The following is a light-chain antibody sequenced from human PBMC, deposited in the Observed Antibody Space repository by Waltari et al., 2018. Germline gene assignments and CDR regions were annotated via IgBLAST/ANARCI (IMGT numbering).Light chain of an antibody. CDR3: AAWDNSLSVWM. CDR1: RNNVGNEG. V-gene: IGLV10-54*04. CDR2: RNN. Sequence: QAGLTQPPSVSKGLRQTATLTCTGNRNNVGNEGAARLQQHQGHPPKLLSYRNNNRPSWISERFTASRSGNTASLTITGLQPEDEADYDCAAWDNSLSVWMFGGGTKLTVL. J-gene: IGLJ3*02.